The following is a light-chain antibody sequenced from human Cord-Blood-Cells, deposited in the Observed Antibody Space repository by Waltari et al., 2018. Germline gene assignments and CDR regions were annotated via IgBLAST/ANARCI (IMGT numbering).Light chain of an antibody. CDR2: WAS. CDR1: QSVLYSSKNKNY. V-gene: IGKV4-1*01. Sequence: DIVMTQSPDSLAVSLGERATINCKSSQSVLYSSKNKNYLAWYQQKPGQPPKLLIYWASTRESGVPDRFSGSGSGTDFTLTISSLQAEDVAVYYCLQYYSTPPTFGQGTKVEIK. J-gene: IGKJ1*01. CDR3: LQYYSTPPT.